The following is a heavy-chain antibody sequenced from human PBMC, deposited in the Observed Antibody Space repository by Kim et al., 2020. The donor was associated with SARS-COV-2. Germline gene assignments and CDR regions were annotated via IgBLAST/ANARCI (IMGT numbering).Heavy chain of an antibody. Sequence: GGSLRLSCAASGFTFSSYAMSWVRQAPGKGLEWVSAISGSGGSTYYADSVKGRFTISRDNSKNTLYLQMNSLRAEDTAVYYCATPSHYDFWSGYYNQWGQGTLVTVSS. J-gene: IGHJ4*02. CDR3: ATPSHYDFWSGYYNQ. D-gene: IGHD3-3*01. CDR2: ISGSGGST. V-gene: IGHV3-23*01. CDR1: GFTFSSYA.